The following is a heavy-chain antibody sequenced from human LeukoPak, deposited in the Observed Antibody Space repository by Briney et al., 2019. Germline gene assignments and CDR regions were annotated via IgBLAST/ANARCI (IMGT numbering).Heavy chain of an antibody. CDR1: GYIFTSYW. D-gene: IGHD6-6*01. CDR2: IDPTDSYT. Sequence: GESLKISCKGSGYIFTSYWITWVRQMPGKGLEWTGMIDPTDSYTNYSPSFQGHVTISTDKSISTAYLHWTSLKASDTAIYYCARRGRSSSNFDFWGQGTLVTVSS. V-gene: IGHV5-10-1*01. J-gene: IGHJ4*02. CDR3: ARRGRSSSNFDF.